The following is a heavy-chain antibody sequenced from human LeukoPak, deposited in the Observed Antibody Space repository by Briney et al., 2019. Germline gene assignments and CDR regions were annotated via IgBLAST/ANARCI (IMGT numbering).Heavy chain of an antibody. CDR2: TYYRSKWYN. D-gene: IGHD3-10*01. V-gene: IGHV6-1*01. CDR3: AKGRWALFDC. CDR1: GDSLSSNSAA. J-gene: IGHJ4*02. Sequence: SQTLSLTCDLSGDSLSSNSAAWNWIRQSPSRGLEWLGRTYYRSKWYNDYAISVKSRMTINADTSKNQFSLQLNSVAPEDTAVYYCAKGRWALFDCWGQGTLVIVSS.